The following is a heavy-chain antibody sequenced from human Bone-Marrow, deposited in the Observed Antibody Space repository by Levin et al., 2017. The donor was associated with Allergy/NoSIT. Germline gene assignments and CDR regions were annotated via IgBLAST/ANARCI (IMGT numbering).Heavy chain of an antibody. CDR1: GGYIGSHY. CDR2: IYHSGST. J-gene: IGHJ4*02. Sequence: SSETLSLTCAISGGYIGSHYWAWIRQPPGKGLEWIGYIYHSGSTNYNPSLKSRVTISVDTSKNQFSLKVTSVTAADTAIYYCARGNVLTAYGSWGQGTLVTFSS. D-gene: IGHD3-9*01. CDR3: ARGNVLTAYGS. V-gene: IGHV4-59*11.